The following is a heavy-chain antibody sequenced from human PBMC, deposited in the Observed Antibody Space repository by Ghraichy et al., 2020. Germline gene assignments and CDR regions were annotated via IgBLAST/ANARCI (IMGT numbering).Heavy chain of an antibody. D-gene: IGHD3-16*01. CDR3: AREGETMTTFAYYYYYMDV. V-gene: IGHV3-21*01. CDR1: GFTFSSYS. Sequence: GESLNISCAASGFTFSSYSMNWVRQAPGKGLEWVSSISSSSSYIYYADSVKGRFTISRDNAKNSLYLQMNSLRAEDTAVYYCAREGETMTTFAYYYYYMDVWGKGTTVTVSS. CDR2: ISSSSSYI. J-gene: IGHJ6*03.